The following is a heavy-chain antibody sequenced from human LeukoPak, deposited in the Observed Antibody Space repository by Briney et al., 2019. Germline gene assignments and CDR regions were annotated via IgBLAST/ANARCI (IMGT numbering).Heavy chain of an antibody. D-gene: IGHD3-3*01. V-gene: IGHV3-74*01. Sequence: GGSLRLSCAASGFTFSSYWMDWVRQAPGKGLGWVSRINSDGSSTSYADSVKGRFTISRDNAKNTLYLQMNSLRAEDTAVYYCARVIGVPGAYWGQGTLVTVSS. CDR1: GFTFSSYW. CDR3: ARVIGVPGAY. J-gene: IGHJ4*02. CDR2: INSDGSST.